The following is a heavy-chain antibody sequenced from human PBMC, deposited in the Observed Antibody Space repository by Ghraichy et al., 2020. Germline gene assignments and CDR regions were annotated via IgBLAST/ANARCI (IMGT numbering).Heavy chain of an antibody. CDR2: IKQDGSEE. CDR3: AGTITALPGDF. Sequence: GGSLRLSCAASGFTFSHYWMSWVRQAPGKGLGWLANIKQDGSEEYYVDSVKGRFTISRDNAKNSLYLQMNSLRAEDSAVYYCAGTITALPGDFWGQGTLVTVSS. D-gene: IGHD5-12*01. CDR1: GFTFSHYW. J-gene: IGHJ4*02. V-gene: IGHV3-7*01.